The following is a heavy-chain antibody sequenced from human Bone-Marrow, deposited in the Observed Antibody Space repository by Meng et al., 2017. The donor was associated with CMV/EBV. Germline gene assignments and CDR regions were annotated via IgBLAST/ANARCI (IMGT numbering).Heavy chain of an antibody. J-gene: IGHJ4*02. CDR3: ARGVNILSGYYYFDN. CDR1: GGSISDYY. Sequence: VSGGSISDYYWSWIRQPAGKGLEWIGRIYISRSTNYSPALRSRLTLSVDTSKNQFSLKLSSVTAADTAVYYCARGVNILSGYYYFDNWGQGILVTVSS. D-gene: IGHD3-9*01. CDR2: IYISRST. V-gene: IGHV4-4*07.